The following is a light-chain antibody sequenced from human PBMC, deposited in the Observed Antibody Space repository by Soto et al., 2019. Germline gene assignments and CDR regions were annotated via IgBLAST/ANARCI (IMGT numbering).Light chain of an antibody. CDR1: SSDVGSYDY. Sequence: QSVLTQPASVSGSPGQSITISCTGTSSDVGSYDYVSWYQQHPGKAPKLMIYEVSSRPSGVSDRFSGSKSGNTASLTISGLQAEDEADYYCSAYTSSNTVVFRVGTKVTVL. CDR3: SAYTSSNTVV. CDR2: EVS. V-gene: IGLV2-14*01. J-gene: IGLJ1*01.